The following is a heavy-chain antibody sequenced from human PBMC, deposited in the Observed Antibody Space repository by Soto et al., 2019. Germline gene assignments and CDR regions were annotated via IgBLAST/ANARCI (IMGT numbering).Heavy chain of an antibody. J-gene: IGHJ4*01. CDR1: GYTFAAYY. CDR3: AKDEGGIFDS. Sequence: ASVEVACQNCGYTFAAYYMQWVRQAPGQGLEWMGFIFPNSGGSTTSAQQFEGRVTMTRDPSISTAYLELSGLTPEYTAVYYCAKDEGGIFDSWGQGTLVTVSS. CDR2: IFPNSGGST. V-gene: IGHV1-2*02. D-gene: IGHD3-16*01.